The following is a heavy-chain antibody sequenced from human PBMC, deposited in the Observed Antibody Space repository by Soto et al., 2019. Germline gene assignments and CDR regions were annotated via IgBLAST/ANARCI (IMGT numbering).Heavy chain of an antibody. Sequence: QVQLVESGGGVVQPGRSLRLSCAASGFTFSSYGMHWVRQAPGKGLEWVAVISYDGSNKYYADSVKGRFTISRDNSKNTLYLQKNILIAEDTAAYYSAKDNYYDSVIDYWGQGTLVTVSS. V-gene: IGHV3-30*18. CDR2: ISYDGSNK. CDR1: GFTFSSYG. D-gene: IGHD3-22*01. CDR3: AKDNYYDSVIDY. J-gene: IGHJ4*02.